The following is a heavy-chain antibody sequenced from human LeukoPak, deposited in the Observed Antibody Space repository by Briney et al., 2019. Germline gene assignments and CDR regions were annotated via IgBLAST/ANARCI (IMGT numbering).Heavy chain of an antibody. D-gene: IGHD3-3*01. Sequence: GGSLRLSCAASEFTFSTYWMSWVREAPGKGLEWVASIKQEGSEKYYVDSAKGRFTISRDNAKNSVYLQMNSLRAEDMAVYYCARRAANYDFWSGYNVWGKGTTVTVSS. V-gene: IGHV3-7*01. CDR2: IKQEGSEK. CDR1: EFTFSTYW. J-gene: IGHJ6*04. CDR3: ARRAANYDFWSGYNV.